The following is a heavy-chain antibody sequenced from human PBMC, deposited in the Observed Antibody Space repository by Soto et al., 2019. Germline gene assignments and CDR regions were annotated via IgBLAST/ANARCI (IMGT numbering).Heavy chain of an antibody. CDR2: FDPEDGET. D-gene: IGHD6-25*01. Sequence: ASVKVFCKVSGYTLTELSMHWERQAPGKGYEWMGGFDPEDGETIYAQMFQGRVTMTEDTSTDTAYMELSSLRSEDTAVYHCATGYSAARDVSIEYAFDIWGQGTMVTV. V-gene: IGHV1-24*01. CDR3: ATGYSAARDVSIEYAFDI. J-gene: IGHJ3*02. CDR1: GYTLTELS.